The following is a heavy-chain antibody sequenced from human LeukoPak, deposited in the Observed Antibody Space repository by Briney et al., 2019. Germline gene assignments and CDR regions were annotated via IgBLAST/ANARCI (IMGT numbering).Heavy chain of an antibody. V-gene: IGHV4-34*04. CDR3: ARGRYYGSGSYPIRRGSYYFDY. Sequence: PSETLSLTCAVYGGSFSGYYWSWIRQPPGKGLEWIGEINHSGSPNHNPRLKSRATIPVDTSKNQFSLKLSSVTAADTAVYYCARGRYYGSGSYPIRRGSYYFDYWGQGTLVTVSS. CDR2: INHSGSP. CDR1: GGSFSGYY. J-gene: IGHJ4*02. D-gene: IGHD3-10*01.